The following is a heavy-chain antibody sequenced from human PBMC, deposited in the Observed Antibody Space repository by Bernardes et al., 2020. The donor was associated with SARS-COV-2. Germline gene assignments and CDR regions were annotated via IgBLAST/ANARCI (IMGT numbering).Heavy chain of an antibody. CDR3: ASTPVTMILVVITYYYFDL. V-gene: IGHV4-39*01. Sequence: SETLSLTCTFSGDSVSSSSYFWGWIRQPPGKGLEWIGSIYSGGITYYNPSLKSRATISVDTSKNQFSLQLTSVTAADTAMYYCASTPVTMILVVITYYYFDLWGRGTLVTVSS. CDR2: IYSGGIT. J-gene: IGHJ2*01. CDR1: GDSVSSSSYF. D-gene: IGHD3-22*01.